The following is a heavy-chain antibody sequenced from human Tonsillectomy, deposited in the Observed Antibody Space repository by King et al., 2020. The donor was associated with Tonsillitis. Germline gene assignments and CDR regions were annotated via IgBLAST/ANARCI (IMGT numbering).Heavy chain of an antibody. CDR2: ISVYNGNT. D-gene: IGHD3-22*01. V-gene: IGHV1-18*01. CDR3: ARGWGGSDRSGFSDY. CDR1: GYTFISYG. J-gene: IGHJ4*02. Sequence: VQLVESGAEVKKPGASVKVSCKASGYTFISYGISWVRQAPGQGLEWMGWISVYNGNTNYAQKLQGRVSMTTDTSTSIAYMELRSLRSDDTAVYYCARGWGGSDRSGFSDYWGQGTLVTVSS.